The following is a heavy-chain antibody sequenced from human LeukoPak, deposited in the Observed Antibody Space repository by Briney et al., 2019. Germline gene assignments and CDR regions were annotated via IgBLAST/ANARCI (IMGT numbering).Heavy chain of an antibody. CDR3: AREPWELLNEVYYFDY. V-gene: IGHV3-7*03. D-gene: IGHD1-26*01. CDR2: IKQEGSEK. Sequence: GGSLRLSCAASGFTFSSYWMSWVRQASGKGLEWVASIKQEGSEKYYVDSVKGRFTISRDNAKNSLYLQMNSLRAEDTAVYYCAREPWELLNEVYYFDYWGQGTLVTVSS. J-gene: IGHJ4*02. CDR1: GFTFSSYW.